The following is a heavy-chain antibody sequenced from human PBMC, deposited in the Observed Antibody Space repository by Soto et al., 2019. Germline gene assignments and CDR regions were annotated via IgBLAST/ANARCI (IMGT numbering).Heavy chain of an antibody. CDR2: IWYDGSNK. D-gene: IGHD4-17*01. CDR3: ASSNPGGDYGDHALDY. V-gene: IGHV3-33*01. Sequence: QVQLVESGGGVVQPGRSLRLSCAASGFTFSSYGMHWVRQAPGKGLEWVAVIWYDGSNKYYADSVKGRFTISRDNSKNXLYLQMNSLRAEDTAVYYCASSNPGGDYGDHALDYWGQGTLVTVSS. J-gene: IGHJ4*02. CDR1: GFTFSSYG.